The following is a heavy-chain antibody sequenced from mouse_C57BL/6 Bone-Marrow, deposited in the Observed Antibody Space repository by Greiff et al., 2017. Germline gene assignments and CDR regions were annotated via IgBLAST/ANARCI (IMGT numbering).Heavy chain of an antibody. CDR2: IHPNSGST. V-gene: IGHV1-64*01. D-gene: IGHD2-2*01. Sequence: VQLQQSGAELVKPGASVKLSCKASGYTFTSYWMHWVKQRPGQGLEWIGMIHPNSGSTNYNEKFKSKATLTVDKSSSTAYMQLSSLTSEDAAVYYCARESMVTYWGQGTTLTVSS. J-gene: IGHJ2*01. CDR3: ARESMVTY. CDR1: GYTFTSYW.